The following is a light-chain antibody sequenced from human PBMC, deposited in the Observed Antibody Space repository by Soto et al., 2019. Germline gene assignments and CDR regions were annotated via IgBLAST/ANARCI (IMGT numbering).Light chain of an antibody. CDR1: QSVSSS. Sequence: EVVLTQSPATLSLSPGATATLSFGASQSVSSSLAWYQQKPGQAPRLLIYGASSRATGIPDRFSGSGSGTDFTLTISRLEPEDFAVYYCQQYGTSPTWTFGQGTKVDIK. J-gene: IGKJ1*01. V-gene: IGKV3-20*01. CDR2: GAS. CDR3: QQYGTSPTWT.